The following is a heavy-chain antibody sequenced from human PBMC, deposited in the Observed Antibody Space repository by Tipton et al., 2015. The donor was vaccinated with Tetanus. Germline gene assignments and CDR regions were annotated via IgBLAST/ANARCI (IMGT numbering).Heavy chain of an antibody. CDR1: GGSMSTYY. J-gene: IGHJ4*02. V-gene: IGHV4-59*01. CDR2: VYYSGST. Sequence: TLSLTCTVSGGSMSTYYWSWIRQPPGKGLEWIGYVYYSGSTNYHPSLKGRLTISVDTSKNQFSLNLRSVITADTAVYYCARANNDYPKKGPFDYWGQGILVTVSS. CDR3: ARANNDYPKKGPFDY. D-gene: IGHD5-12*01.